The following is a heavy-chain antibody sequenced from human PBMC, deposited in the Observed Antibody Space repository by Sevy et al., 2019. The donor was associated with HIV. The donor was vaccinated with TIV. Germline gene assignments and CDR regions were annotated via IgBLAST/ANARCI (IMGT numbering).Heavy chain of an antibody. CDR1: GFTFDDYT. CDR2: IRSKAYGGTT. J-gene: IGHJ6*02. Sequence: GGSLRLSCRASGFTFDDYTMSWVRQAPGKGLEWVAFIRSKAYGGTTEYAASVKGGFTISREESKSIAYLQMNSLKTEDTAVYYCTRVEGAADWGMDVWGQGTTVTVSS. V-gene: IGHV3-49*04. D-gene: IGHD1-26*01. CDR3: TRVEGAADWGMDV.